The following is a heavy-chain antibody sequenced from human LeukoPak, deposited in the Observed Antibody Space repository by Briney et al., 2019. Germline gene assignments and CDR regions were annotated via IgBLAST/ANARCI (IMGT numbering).Heavy chain of an antibody. CDR3: AAFSFEGYYYMDV. V-gene: IGHV1-24*01. J-gene: IGHJ6*03. CDR2: FDPEDGET. CDR1: GYTLTELS. Sequence: ASVKVSCKVSGYTLTELSMHWVRQAPGKGLEWMGGFDPEDGETIYAQKFQGRVTMTADTSTDTAYMELSSLRSEDTAVYYCAAFSFEGYYYMDVWGKGTTVTVSS.